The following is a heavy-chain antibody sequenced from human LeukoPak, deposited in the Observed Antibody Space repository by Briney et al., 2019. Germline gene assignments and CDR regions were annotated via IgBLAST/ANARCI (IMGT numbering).Heavy chain of an antibody. J-gene: IGHJ4*02. Sequence: ASVTVSFKASGYTFTSYYMHWVRQAPGQGLEWMGIINPSGGSTSYAQKFQGRVTMTRDMSTSTVYMELSSLRSEDTAVYYCARSRLVLTGCLGYWGQGTLVTVSS. CDR3: ARSRLVLTGCLGY. D-gene: IGHD3-9*01. CDR1: GYTFTSYY. CDR2: INPSGGST. V-gene: IGHV1-46*01.